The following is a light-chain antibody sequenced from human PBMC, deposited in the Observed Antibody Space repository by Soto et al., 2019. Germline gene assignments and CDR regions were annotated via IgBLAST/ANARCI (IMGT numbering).Light chain of an antibody. CDR2: AAS. Sequence: DIQMTQSPSTLSASVGDIVTITCRASQSIGTWLAWYQQIPGRAPKILIHAASVLESGVPSRFSGSGSATEFTLTISSLQPDDFATYYCQQYNTDSTFGQGTKVEIK. V-gene: IGKV1-5*01. J-gene: IGKJ1*01. CDR3: QQYNTDST. CDR1: QSIGTW.